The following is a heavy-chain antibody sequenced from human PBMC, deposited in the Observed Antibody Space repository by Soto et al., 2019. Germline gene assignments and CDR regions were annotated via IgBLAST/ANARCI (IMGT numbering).Heavy chain of an antibody. V-gene: IGHV5-51*01. J-gene: IGHJ3*02. CDR3: ASQYYYDSSGYINDAFDI. D-gene: IGHD3-22*01. CDR2: IYPGDSDT. Sequence: PGESLKISCKGSGYSFTSYWIGWVRQMPGKGLEWMGIIYPGDSDTRYSPSFQGQVTISADKSISTAYLQWSSLKASDTAMYYCASQYYYDSSGYINDAFDIWGQGTMVTVSS. CDR1: GYSFTSYW.